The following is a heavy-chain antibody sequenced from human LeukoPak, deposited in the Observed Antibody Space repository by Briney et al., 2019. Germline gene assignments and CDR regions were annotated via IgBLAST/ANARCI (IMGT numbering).Heavy chain of an antibody. CDR2: FSRSGPDT. CDR3: AKGSLGSWYFFDY. J-gene: IGHJ4*02. CDR1: GFTFGSSA. V-gene: IGHV3-23*01. D-gene: IGHD6-13*01. Sequence: GGSLRLSCAASGFTFGSSAMSWVRQAPGKGPEWVSTFSRSGPDTYYADSVKGRFTIFRDNSKNTLYLQMNSLRAEDTAVYYCAKGSLGSWYFFDYWGQGTLVTVSS.